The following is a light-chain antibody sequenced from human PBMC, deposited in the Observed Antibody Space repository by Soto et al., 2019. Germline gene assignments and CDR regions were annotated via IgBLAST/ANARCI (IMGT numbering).Light chain of an antibody. V-gene: IGLV1-51*01. J-gene: IGLJ1*01. CDR3: GTWDSTMTAYV. CDR1: SSNIGNNY. CDR2: DNY. Sequence: QSVLTQPPSVSAAPGQKVTISCSGSSSNIGNNYVSWYQQLPGTGPKVLIYDNYKRPSGIPGRFSGSKSGTSATLGITGLQNGDEADYYCGTWDSTMTAYVFGTGTKVTVL.